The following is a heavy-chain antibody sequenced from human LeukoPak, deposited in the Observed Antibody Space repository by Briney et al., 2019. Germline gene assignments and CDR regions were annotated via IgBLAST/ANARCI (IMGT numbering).Heavy chain of an antibody. Sequence: PSETLSLTCTVSGGSVSSVSYYWSWIRQPPGKGLEWIGYIYYSGGSSYNPALKSRVTISLDTSKNQFSLKLSSVTAADTAIYYCARLYCSRTSCYYSNWGQGTLVTVSS. CDR3: ARLYCSRTSCYYSN. J-gene: IGHJ4*02. CDR2: IYYSGGS. V-gene: IGHV4-61*01. D-gene: IGHD2-2*01. CDR1: GGSVSSVSYY.